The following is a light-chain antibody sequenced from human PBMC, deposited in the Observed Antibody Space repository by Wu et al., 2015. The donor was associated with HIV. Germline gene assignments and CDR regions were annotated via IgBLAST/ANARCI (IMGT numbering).Light chain of an antibody. CDR2: KAS. Sequence: DIQMTQSPSTLSASVGDRVTITCRASQSISNWLAWYQQKPGKAPNLLIYKASNLESRVPSRFRGSGSGTEFTLTISSLQPDDVATYYCRHYSSYSRTFGQGTKVEIK. CDR3: RHYSSYSRT. CDR1: QSISNW. V-gene: IGKV1-5*03. J-gene: IGKJ1*01.